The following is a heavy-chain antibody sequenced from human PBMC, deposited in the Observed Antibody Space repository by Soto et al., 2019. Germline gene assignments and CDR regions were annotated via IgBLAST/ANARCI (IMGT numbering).Heavy chain of an antibody. CDR2: IKSKALGGTT. Sequence: ESGGGLVKPGGSLRLSCAGSGFPFSNAWINWVRHVPGKGLEWVGRIKSKALGGTTDFAAPVRGRFAITRDDSRNVAYMQMNSLYTEDTGVYYCTTDSYSTMIEVRFDYWGHGTLVTVSS. CDR3: TTDSYSTMIEVRFDY. V-gene: IGHV3-15*07. D-gene: IGHD3-22*01. J-gene: IGHJ4*01. CDR1: GFPFSNAW.